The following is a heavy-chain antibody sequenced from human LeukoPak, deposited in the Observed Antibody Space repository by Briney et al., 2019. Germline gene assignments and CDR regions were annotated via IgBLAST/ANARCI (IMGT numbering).Heavy chain of an antibody. CDR3: ARDIGYCSSTSCYPLYYMDV. J-gene: IGHJ6*03. V-gene: IGHV1-2*02. CDR1: GYTFTGYY. CDR2: INPNSGGT. Sequence: ASVKVSCKASGYTFTGYYMHRVRQAPGQGLEWMGWINPNSGGTNYAQKFQGRVTMTRDTSISTAYMELSRLRCDDTAVYYCARDIGYCSSTSCYPLYYMDVGGKGTTVTISS. D-gene: IGHD2-2*01.